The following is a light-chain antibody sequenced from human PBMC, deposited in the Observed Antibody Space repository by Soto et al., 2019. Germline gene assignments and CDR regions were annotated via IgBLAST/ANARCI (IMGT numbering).Light chain of an antibody. CDR3: SSNAGSNNFPYV. Sequence: QSALTQPPSASGSPGQSVTISCTGTSSDVGGYNYVSWYQQHPGKAPKLMIYEVSKRPSGVPDRFSGSKSGNTASLTVSGLQAEDEADYYCSSNAGSNNFPYVFGTGTKLTVL. CDR2: EVS. V-gene: IGLV2-8*01. J-gene: IGLJ1*01. CDR1: SSDVGGYNY.